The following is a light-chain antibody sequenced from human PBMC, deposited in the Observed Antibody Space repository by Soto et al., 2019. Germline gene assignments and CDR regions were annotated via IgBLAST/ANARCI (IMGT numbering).Light chain of an antibody. V-gene: IGLV2-14*01. J-gene: IGLJ2*01. Sequence: QSALTQPASVSGSPGQSITISGTGTSSDVGGNNYVSWYQHHPGKAPKLMIYEVSSRPSGVSNRFSGSKSGNTASLTISGLQAEDEAYYYCSAYTSSSTLVVFGGGTKVTVL. CDR1: SSDVGGNNY. CDR2: EVS. CDR3: SAYTSSSTLVV.